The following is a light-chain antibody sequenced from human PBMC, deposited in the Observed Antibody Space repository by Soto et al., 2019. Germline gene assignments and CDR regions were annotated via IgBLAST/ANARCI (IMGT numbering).Light chain of an antibody. CDR1: QSVSSN. CDR2: GAS. Sequence: EIVMTQSPATLSLSPGERATLTCRASQSVSSNLAWYQQKPGQAPRLLIYGASTRATGLPARFSASGSGTEFTLTISSLQSEDFAVYYCQQYYDWPRTFGQGTKLEIK. V-gene: IGKV3-15*01. J-gene: IGKJ2*01. CDR3: QQYYDWPRT.